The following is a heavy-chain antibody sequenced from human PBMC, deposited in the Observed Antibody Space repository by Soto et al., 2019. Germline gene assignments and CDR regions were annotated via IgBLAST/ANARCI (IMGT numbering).Heavy chain of an antibody. D-gene: IGHD2-15*01. J-gene: IGHJ4*02. CDR3: ANGRVAVAEN. CDR1: GFSLSTSGVG. CDR2: IYWDDDK. V-gene: IGHV2-5*02. Sequence: QITLKESGPTLVKPTQTLTLTCTFSGFSLSTSGVGVGWIRQPPGKALEWLALIYWDDDKRYSPSLKSRLTITKNTSKTQVVLKMPNMAPVNTAPYYCANGRVAVAENWGQGTRVPAPS.